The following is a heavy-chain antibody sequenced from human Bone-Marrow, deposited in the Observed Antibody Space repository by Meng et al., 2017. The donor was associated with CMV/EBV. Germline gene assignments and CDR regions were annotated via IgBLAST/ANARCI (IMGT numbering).Heavy chain of an antibody. CDR2: ISWNSGTI. D-gene: IGHD6-6*01. J-gene: IGHJ4*02. CDR3: AKGRFEYTSSSIDY. V-gene: IGHV3-9*01. CDR1: GFTFDDYA. Sequence: SLKISCAASGFTFDDYAMHWVRQAPGKGLEWVSGISWNSGTIGYADSVKGRFTISRDNAKNSLYLQMNSLRAEDTAFYYCAKGRFEYTSSSIDYWGQGTRVTGSS.